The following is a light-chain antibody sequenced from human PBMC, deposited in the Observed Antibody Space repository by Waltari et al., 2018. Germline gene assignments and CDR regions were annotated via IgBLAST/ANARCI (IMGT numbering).Light chain of an antibody. CDR2: GAS. CDR1: QSVNNRY. Sequence: EIVLTQSPGTLSLSPGERATLSYRASQSVNNRYLAWYQQKPGQAPRLLIFGASSRATGIPDRFSGSGSGTDFSLTISRLEPEDSAVYYCQQYGGSPGTFGGGTKVEIK. J-gene: IGKJ4*01. V-gene: IGKV3-20*01. CDR3: QQYGGSPGT.